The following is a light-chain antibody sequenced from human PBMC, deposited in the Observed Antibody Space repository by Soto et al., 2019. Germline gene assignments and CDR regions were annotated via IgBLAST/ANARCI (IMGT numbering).Light chain of an antibody. CDR3: HQYDTYSWT. V-gene: IGKV1-5*01. J-gene: IGKJ1*01. CDR1: QSISKW. Sequence: DIQMTQSPSTLSASVGDRVTITCRASQSISKWFAWYQQKPGKAPKILIYDASSLGSGVPSRFSGSASGTEFTLTISSLQPDDFATYYCHQYDTYSWTFGRGTKLEIK. CDR2: DAS.